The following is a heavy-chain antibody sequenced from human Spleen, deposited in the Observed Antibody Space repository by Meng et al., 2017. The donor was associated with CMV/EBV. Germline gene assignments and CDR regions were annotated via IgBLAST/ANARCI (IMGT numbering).Heavy chain of an antibody. V-gene: IGHV1-46*01. CDR1: GNTFTTYY. CDR2: SSPTGGGT. Sequence: ASVKVSCKASGNTFTTYYIHWVRQAPGQGLEWMAISSPTGGGTGYAQSFQGRVTVTRDTSTSTVYMELRGLTSADTAVYYCARELVRYSSGWYKGYFDYWGQGTLVTVSS. J-gene: IGHJ4*02. CDR3: ARELVRYSSGWYKGYFDY. D-gene: IGHD6-19*01.